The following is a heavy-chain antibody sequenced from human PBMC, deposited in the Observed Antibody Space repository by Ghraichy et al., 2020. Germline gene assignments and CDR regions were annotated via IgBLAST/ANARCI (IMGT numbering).Heavy chain of an antibody. D-gene: IGHD3-10*01. CDR1: GGSISSYY. J-gene: IGHJ4*02. V-gene: IGHV4-4*07. CDR3: ASYRLWFGGGYYFDY. Sequence: SETLSLTCTVSGGSISSYYWSWIRQPAGKGLEWIGRIYTSGSTNYNPSLKSRVTMSVDTSKNQFSLKLSSVTAADTAVYYCASYRLWFGGGYYFDYWGQGTLVTVSS. CDR2: IYTSGST.